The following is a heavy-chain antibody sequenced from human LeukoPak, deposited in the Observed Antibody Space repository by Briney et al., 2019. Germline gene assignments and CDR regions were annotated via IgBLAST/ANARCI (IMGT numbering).Heavy chain of an antibody. CDR1: GGSISSNY. D-gene: IGHD6-6*01. V-gene: IGHV4-59*01. CDR3: ARGGNIAARRAVLDY. J-gene: IGHJ4*02. Sequence: SETLSLTCTVSGGSISSNYCSWIRQPPGKGLEWIGYIYYSGSTNYNPSLKSRVTISVDTSKNQFSLKLSSVTAADTAVYYCARGGNIAARRAVLDYWGQGTLVTVSS. CDR2: IYYSGST.